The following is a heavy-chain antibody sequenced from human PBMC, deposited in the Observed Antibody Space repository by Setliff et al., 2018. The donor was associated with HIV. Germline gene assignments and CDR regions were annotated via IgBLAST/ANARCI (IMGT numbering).Heavy chain of an antibody. CDR1: GFTFSTYW. J-gene: IGHJ6*03. D-gene: IGHD2-15*01. CDR2: IKQDGSEK. Sequence: GGSLRLSCAASGFTFSTYWMSWVRQAPGKGLEWVANIKQDGSEKYYVDPVKGRFTISRDNAKNSLYLQMNSLRAEDTAVYYCARAGVVEGYYYYYYMDVWGKGTTVTVSS. V-gene: IGHV3-7*01. CDR3: ARAGVVEGYYYYYYMDV.